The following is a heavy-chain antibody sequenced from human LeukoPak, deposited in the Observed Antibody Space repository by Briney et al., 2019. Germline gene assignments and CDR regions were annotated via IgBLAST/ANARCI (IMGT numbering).Heavy chain of an antibody. CDR1: GFTFSSSA. V-gene: IGHV1-58*02. J-gene: IGHJ4*02. CDR3: AAVFFSSTVPYFDH. Sequence: GASVKVSCKASGFTFSSSAIQWVQQVRGQRLEWIGWIVVGSGNTNYAQKFQDRVTITKDMSTMTAYMELSSLRSEDTALYYCAAVFFSSTVPYFDHWAQGTLVTVSS. CDR2: IVVGSGNT. D-gene: IGHD2-2*01.